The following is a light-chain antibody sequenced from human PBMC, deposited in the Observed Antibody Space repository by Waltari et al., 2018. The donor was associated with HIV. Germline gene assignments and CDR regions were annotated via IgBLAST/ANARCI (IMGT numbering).Light chain of an antibody. Sequence: SYVLTQPPSVSVAPGQTARITCGGDKIGTKSVHWYQQNPGQAPVLVVDDDRDRPSGIPERFSGSNSGNTATLTVSRVEVGDEADYYCQVWDGSSDHWVFGGGTKLTVL. CDR3: QVWDGSSDHWV. V-gene: IGLV3-21*02. CDR2: DDR. CDR1: KIGTKS. J-gene: IGLJ3*02.